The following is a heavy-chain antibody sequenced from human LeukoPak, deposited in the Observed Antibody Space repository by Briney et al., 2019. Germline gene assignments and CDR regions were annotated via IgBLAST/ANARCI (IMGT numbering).Heavy chain of an antibody. V-gene: IGHV3-23*01. CDR3: AKRSAESSGYFDY. J-gene: IGHJ4*02. CDR2: ITGIGTFT. Sequence: PGGSLRLSCAASGITFIKYSMTWVRQAPGKGLEWGSAITGIGTFTDYADSVKGRFTISRDNSKNTLYLQMNSLRAEDTAVYYCAKRSAESSGYFDYWGQGTLVTVSS. D-gene: IGHD6-19*01. CDR1: GITFIKYS.